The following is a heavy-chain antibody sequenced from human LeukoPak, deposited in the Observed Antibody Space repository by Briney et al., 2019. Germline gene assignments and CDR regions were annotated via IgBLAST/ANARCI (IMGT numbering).Heavy chain of an antibody. CDR1: GYTLTELS. J-gene: IGHJ5*02. CDR3: ARVYGDYVGWFDP. Sequence: GASVKVSCKVSGYTLTELSMHWVRQAPGQGLEWMGWINPNSGGTNYAQKLQGRVTMTTDTSTSTAYMELRSLRSDDTAVYYCARVYGDYVGWFDPWGQGTLVTVSS. D-gene: IGHD4-17*01. V-gene: IGHV1-2*02. CDR2: INPNSGGT.